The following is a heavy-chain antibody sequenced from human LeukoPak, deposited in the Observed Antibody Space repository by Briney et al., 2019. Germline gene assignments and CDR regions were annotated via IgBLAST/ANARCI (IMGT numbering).Heavy chain of an antibody. CDR2: INQDGSEK. J-gene: IGHJ4*02. D-gene: IGHD5-18*01. CDR3: ARDGVDIAMGTADY. CDR1: GFTFSIYW. Sequence: GGSLRLSCAASGFTFSIYWMTWVRQAPGKGLEWVANINQDGSEKYYVDSVKGRFTISRDNAKNSLFLQMNNLRAEDTAVYYCARDGVDIAMGTADYWGQGTLVTVSS. V-gene: IGHV3-7*01.